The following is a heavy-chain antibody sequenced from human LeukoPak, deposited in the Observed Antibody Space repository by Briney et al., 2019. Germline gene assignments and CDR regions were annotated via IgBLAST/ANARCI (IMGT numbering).Heavy chain of an antibody. V-gene: IGHV4-31*03. D-gene: IGHD3-3*01. Sequence: SETLSLTCTVSGGSISSGGYYWSWIRQHPGKGLEWIGYIYYSGSTYYNPSLKSRVTISVDRSKNQFSLKLSSVTAADTAVYYCARGYEWLMFDYWGQGTLVTVSS. CDR3: ARGYEWLMFDY. J-gene: IGHJ4*02. CDR2: IYYSGST. CDR1: GGSISSGGYY.